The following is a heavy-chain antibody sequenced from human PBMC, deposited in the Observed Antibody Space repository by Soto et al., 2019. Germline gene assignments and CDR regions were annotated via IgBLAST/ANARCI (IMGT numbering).Heavy chain of an antibody. D-gene: IGHD2-15*01. CDR1: GFTFNTYA. J-gene: IGHJ5*02. V-gene: IGHV3-23*01. CDR3: AKDRKERGYCSGGSCSGGP. Sequence: SGGSLRLSCAASGFTFNTYAMSWVRQAPGKGLEWVSTISGSGGGTYYADSVKGRFTTSRDNSKNTLYLQMNSLRAEDTAVYYCAKDRKERGYCSGGSCSGGPWGQGTLVTVSS. CDR2: ISGSGGGT.